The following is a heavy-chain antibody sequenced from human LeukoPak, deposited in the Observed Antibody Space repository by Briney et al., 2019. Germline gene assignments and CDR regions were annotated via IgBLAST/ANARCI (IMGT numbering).Heavy chain of an antibody. Sequence: SETLSLTCTVSGGSISSYYWSWIRLPPGKGLEWIGYLSKSGNTNYSPSFKSRVTIFGDTSKNQFFLKLSSVTAADTAVYYCARARYVNSFYAFDIWGQGTLVTVSS. D-gene: IGHD3-9*01. CDR2: LSKSGNT. V-gene: IGHV4-59*01. CDR3: ARARYVNSFYAFDI. J-gene: IGHJ3*02. CDR1: GGSISSYY.